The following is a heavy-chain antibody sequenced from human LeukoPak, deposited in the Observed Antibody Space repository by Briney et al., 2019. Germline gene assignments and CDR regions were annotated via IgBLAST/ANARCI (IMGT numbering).Heavy chain of an antibody. CDR3: ARGASRMGLYWPYGSGSYYDY. J-gene: IGHJ4*02. V-gene: IGHV3-48*03. Sequence: GGSLRLSCAASGFTFSSYEMNWVRQAPGKGLEWVSYISSSGSTIYYADSVKGRFTISRDNAKNSLYLQMNSLRAEDTAVYYCARGASRMGLYWPYGSGSYYDYWGQGILVTVSS. CDR2: ISSSGSTI. CDR1: GFTFSSYE. D-gene: IGHD3-10*01.